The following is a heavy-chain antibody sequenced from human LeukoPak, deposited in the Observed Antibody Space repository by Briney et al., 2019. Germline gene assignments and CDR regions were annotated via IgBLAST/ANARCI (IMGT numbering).Heavy chain of an antibody. J-gene: IGHJ6*02. Sequence: KPGGSLRLSCAASGFIVSSIHMSWVRQPPGKGLEWIGEINHSGSTNYNPSLESRVTISVDTSKNQFSLKLSSATAADTAVYYCARDLPSGYSSSWYLSSYYYGMDVWGQGTTVTVSS. CDR1: GFIVSSIH. CDR3: ARDLPSGYSSSWYLSSYYYGMDV. V-gene: IGHV4-34*01. D-gene: IGHD6-13*01. CDR2: INHSGST.